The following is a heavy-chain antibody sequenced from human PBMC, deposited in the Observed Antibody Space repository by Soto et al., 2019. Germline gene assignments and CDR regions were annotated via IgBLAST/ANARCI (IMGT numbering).Heavy chain of an antibody. V-gene: IGHV3-49*03. D-gene: IGHD6-19*01. CDR1: GFTCGDYA. CDR3: TRDQYSSGWYPN. Sequence: GSLRLSCTASGFTCGDYAMSWFRQAPGKGLEWVGFIRSKAYGGTTEYAASVKGRFTISRDDSKSIAYLQMNSLKTEDTAVYYCTRDQYSSGWYPNWGQGTLVTVSS. J-gene: IGHJ4*02. CDR2: IRSKAYGGTT.